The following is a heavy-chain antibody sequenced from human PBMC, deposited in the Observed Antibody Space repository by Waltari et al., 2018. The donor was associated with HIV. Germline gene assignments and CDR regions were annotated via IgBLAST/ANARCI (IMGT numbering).Heavy chain of an antibody. CDR1: GFTFTNSW. D-gene: IGHD1-26*01. CDR2: KKDDGSEK. V-gene: IGHV3-7*01. Sequence: EVQLMASGGGLVQSGGSLRLSRPASGFTFTNSWMSWVRETPGKGLEWVAYKKDDGSEKYYMGSVKGRFTISRDNAKNSMFLQMNSLRAEDTAVYYCARIGTFPHNYAIDFWGQGTTVTVSS. CDR3: ARIGTFPHNYAIDF. J-gene: IGHJ6*02.